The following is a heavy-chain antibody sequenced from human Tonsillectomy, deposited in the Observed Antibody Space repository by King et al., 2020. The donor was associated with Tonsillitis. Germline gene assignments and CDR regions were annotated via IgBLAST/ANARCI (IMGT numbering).Heavy chain of an antibody. CDR2: ITSSGNAI. Sequence: VQLVESGGGLVQPGGSLRLSCAASGFIFSTYEMNWVRQAPGKGLEGVSYITSSGNAIYYADSVKGRFTISRDNAKNSLYLQMNSLRAEDTAVYYCARTPGYSYVDYWGQGTLVTVSS. V-gene: IGHV3-48*03. CDR1: GFIFSTYE. CDR3: ARTPGYSYVDY. J-gene: IGHJ4*02. D-gene: IGHD3-16*02.